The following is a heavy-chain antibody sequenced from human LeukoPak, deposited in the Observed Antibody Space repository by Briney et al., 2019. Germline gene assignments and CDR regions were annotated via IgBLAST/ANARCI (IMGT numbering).Heavy chain of an antibody. J-gene: IGHJ4*02. D-gene: IGHD6-13*01. V-gene: IGHV3-74*01. Sequence: GGSLRLSCAASGFTFSSYWMHWVRQAPGKGLVWVSRINSDGSSTSYADSVKGRFTISRDNSKNTLYLQMNSLRAEDTAVYYCAKDPEYSSSWSFDYWGQGTLVTVSS. CDR3: AKDPEYSSSWSFDY. CDR2: INSDGSST. CDR1: GFTFSSYW.